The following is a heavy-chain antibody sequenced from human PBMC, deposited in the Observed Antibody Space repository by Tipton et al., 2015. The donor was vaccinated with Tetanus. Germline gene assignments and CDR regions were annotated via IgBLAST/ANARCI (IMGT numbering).Heavy chain of an antibody. CDR1: GFTLSTYW. D-gene: IGHD3-9*01. J-gene: IGHJ4*02. V-gene: IGHV5-51*01. CDR2: IYPDDSRT. Sequence: QSGAEVKKPGESLKISCQGSGFTLSTYWIAWVRQMPGKGLEWMGFIYPDDSRTSLSPSFQGQVTISADKSISTAFLQWSSLKASDTALYYCARLDYHILTGYFIDHWGRGTLVTVSS. CDR3: ARLDYHILTGYFIDH.